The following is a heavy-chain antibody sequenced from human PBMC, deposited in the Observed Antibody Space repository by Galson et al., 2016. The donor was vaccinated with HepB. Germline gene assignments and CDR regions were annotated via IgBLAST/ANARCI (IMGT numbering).Heavy chain of an antibody. J-gene: IGHJ4*02. CDR1: GFSFSNFG. CDR2: IAYDGSNK. D-gene: IGHD6-19*01. Sequence: SLRLSCAASGFSFSNFGMHWVRQAPGKGLEWVAIIAYDGSNKHYADFVKGPFTISRDNSKNTLYLEMNSLRTEDTAFYYCAKDYRGGSKGFDYWGQGTLVTVSS. CDR3: AKDYRGGSKGFDY. V-gene: IGHV3-30*18.